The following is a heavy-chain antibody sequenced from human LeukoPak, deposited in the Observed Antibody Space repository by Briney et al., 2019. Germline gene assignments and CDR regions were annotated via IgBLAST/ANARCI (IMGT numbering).Heavy chain of an antibody. J-gene: IGHJ4*02. CDR2: TSYDESTK. D-gene: IGHD3-9*01. CDR1: AFTFSSYA. CDR3: ARGLQRPPYDILTGYFLDY. V-gene: IGHV3-30-3*01. Sequence: PGRSLRLSCAASAFTFSSYAMHWVRQAPGKGLEWVAVTSYDESTKRYADSVKGRFTISRDNYKNTLYLQMNSLRADDTAVYYCARGLQRPPYDILTGYFLDYWGQGTLVTVSS.